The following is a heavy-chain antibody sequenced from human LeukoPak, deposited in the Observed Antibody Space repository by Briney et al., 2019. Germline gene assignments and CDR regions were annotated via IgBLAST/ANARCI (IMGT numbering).Heavy chain of an antibody. CDR1: GVTFDDYA. V-gene: IGHV3-9*01. CDR2: ISWNSGSI. D-gene: IGHD3-16*01. J-gene: IGHJ4*02. CDR3: AKDGPFGSN. Sequence: GGSLRLSCAASGVTFDDYAMHWVRQAPGKGLEWVSGISWNSGSIGYADSVKGRFTISRDNAKNSLYLQMNSLRAEDTALYYCAKDGPFGSNWGQGTLVTVSS.